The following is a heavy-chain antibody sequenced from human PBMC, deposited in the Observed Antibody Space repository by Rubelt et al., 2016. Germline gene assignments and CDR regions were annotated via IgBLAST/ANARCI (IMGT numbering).Heavy chain of an antibody. J-gene: IGHJ4*02. D-gene: IGHD1-14*01. CDR2: INTNTAKP. CDR1: GYTFTSYD. CDR3: ARGGVLGIF. Sequence: QLQLVQSGAEVKKPGASVKVSCKASGYTFTSYDINWVRQATGQGLEWMGWINTNTAKPAYAQGFTGRFVFSLGASVRPAYLQISSLRPEDTAVYYCARGGVLGIFWGQGTLVTVSS. V-gene: IGHV7-4-1*02.